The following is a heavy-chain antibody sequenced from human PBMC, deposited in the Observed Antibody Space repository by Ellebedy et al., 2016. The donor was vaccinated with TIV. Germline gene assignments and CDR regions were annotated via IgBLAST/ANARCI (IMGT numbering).Heavy chain of an antibody. J-gene: IGHJ4*02. D-gene: IGHD4-17*01. V-gene: IGHV3-74*01. CDR2: IKRDESFT. Sequence: GGSLRLXCEASGFTFSTYWMYWVRQAPGKGLVWVSYIKRDESFTTYADSVKGRFTISRDNAKNTLYLQMNDLRAEDTAVYYCARDNYGIDYWGQGTLVTVSS. CDR3: ARDNYGIDY. CDR1: GFTFSTYW.